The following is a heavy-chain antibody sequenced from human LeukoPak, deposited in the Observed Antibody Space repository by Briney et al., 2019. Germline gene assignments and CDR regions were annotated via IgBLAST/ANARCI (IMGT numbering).Heavy chain of an antibody. D-gene: IGHD3-3*01. CDR3: ARDGANYDFWSGYYNNYYYSGMDV. Sequence: AAGTVSFTASGYTFTINGISRVREAPGPGLGWVGWISAYNGNTNYSQTLQGRVTITTDTSTSTAYMELRSLRSEDTAVYYCARDGANYDFWSGYYNNYYYSGMDVWGQGTPVTVSS. CDR1: GYTFTING. V-gene: IGHV1-18*01. CDR2: ISAYNGNT. J-gene: IGHJ6*02.